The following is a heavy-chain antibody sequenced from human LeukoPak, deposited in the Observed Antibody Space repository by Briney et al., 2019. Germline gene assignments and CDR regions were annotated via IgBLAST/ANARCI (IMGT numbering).Heavy chain of an antibody. V-gene: IGHV3-7*01. Sequence: GGSLRLSCAASGFTFSTYWMSWVRQAPGTGLEWVANINQDGGDKYYVDSVKGRFTISRDNAKNSLYLQMNSLRAEDTAVYYCARSSGALENAFDIWGQGTTVTVSS. CDR3: ARSSGALENAFDI. CDR1: GFTFSTYW. J-gene: IGHJ3*02. CDR2: INQDGGDK. D-gene: IGHD7-27*01.